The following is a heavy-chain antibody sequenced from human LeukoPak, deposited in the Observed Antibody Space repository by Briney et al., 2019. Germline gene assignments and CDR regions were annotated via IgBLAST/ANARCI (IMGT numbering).Heavy chain of an antibody. CDR1: GFTFSSSA. V-gene: IGHV3-23*01. CDR3: ARDFRYQDSSGYYSFDY. Sequence: GGSLRLSCAASGFTFSSSAMSWVRQAPGKGLEWVSAISNNGGYTYYADSVQGRFTISRDNAKNSLYLQMNSLRDEDTAVYYCARDFRYQDSSGYYSFDYWGQGTLVTVSS. J-gene: IGHJ4*02. D-gene: IGHD3-22*01. CDR2: ISNNGGYT.